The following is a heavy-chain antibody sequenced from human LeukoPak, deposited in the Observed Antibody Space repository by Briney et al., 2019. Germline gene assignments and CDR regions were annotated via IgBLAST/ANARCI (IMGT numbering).Heavy chain of an antibody. CDR1: GDSVSSNSTS. D-gene: IGHD2-15*01. V-gene: IGHV6-1*01. CDR3: ASSGHTPPGAFDI. CDR2: MYYDFGWKY. Sequence: SQTLSLTCDISGDSVSSNSTSWNWIRQSPSRGLEWLGRMYYDFGWKYVYAASVQGRISVSSDTSKNQFSLNLSSVTAADTAMYYCASSGHTPPGAFDIWGQGTMVTVSS. J-gene: IGHJ3*02.